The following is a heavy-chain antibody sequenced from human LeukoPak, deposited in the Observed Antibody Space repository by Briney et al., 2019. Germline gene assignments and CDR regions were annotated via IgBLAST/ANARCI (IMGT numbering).Heavy chain of an antibody. CDR2: IYSGGST. V-gene: IGHV3-66*01. CDR3: AKGLITYYYDSSGYYFDY. CDR1: GFTVSSNY. D-gene: IGHD3-22*01. Sequence: GGSLRLSCAASGFTVSSNYMSWVRQAPGKGLEWVSVIYSGGSTYYADSVKGRFTISRDNSKNTLYLQMNSLRAEDTAVYYCAKGLITYYYDSSGYYFDYWGQGTLVTVSS. J-gene: IGHJ4*02.